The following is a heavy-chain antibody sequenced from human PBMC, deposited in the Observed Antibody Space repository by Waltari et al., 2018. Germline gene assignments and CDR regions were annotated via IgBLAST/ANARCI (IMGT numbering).Heavy chain of an antibody. D-gene: IGHD2-8*01. CDR1: GGTLSSYT. CDR2: IIPVFITA. Sequence: QVHLVQSGAEVKKPGSSVKVSCKASGGTLSSYTVNWVRQAPGQGLEWMGGIIPVFITANYAQKFQGRLTITADKSTNTAYMELSSLRSEDTAMYYCARGPSRYMTNDGGDSWGQGTLVTVSS. CDR3: ARGPSRYMTNDGGDS. J-gene: IGHJ4*02. V-gene: IGHV1-69*14.